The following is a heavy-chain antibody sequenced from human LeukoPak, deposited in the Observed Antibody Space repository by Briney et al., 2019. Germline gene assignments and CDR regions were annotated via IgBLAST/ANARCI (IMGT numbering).Heavy chain of an antibody. CDR1: GFTFSSYW. V-gene: IGHV3-7*01. D-gene: IGHD2-2*01. Sequence: GGSLRLSCAASGFTFSSYWMSWVRQAPGKGLEWVANIKQDGSEKYYVDSVKGRFTISRDNAKNSLYLQMNSLRAEDTAVYYSARAEYQLLWGYYYYYMDVWGKGTTVTVSS. CDR2: IKQDGSEK. J-gene: IGHJ6*03. CDR3: ARAEYQLLWGYYYYYMDV.